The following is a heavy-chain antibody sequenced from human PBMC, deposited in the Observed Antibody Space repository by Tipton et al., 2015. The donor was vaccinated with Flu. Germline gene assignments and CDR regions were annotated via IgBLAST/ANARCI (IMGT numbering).Heavy chain of an antibody. D-gene: IGHD2-21*02. V-gene: IGHV5-51*03. CDR2: IYPDDSDI. J-gene: IGHJ4*02. CDR3: VRQNCGGDCFPDY. CDR1: GSSFSSYW. Sequence: QLVQSGAEVKKPGESLKISCKASGSSFSSYWIAWVRQMPGKGLEWMGIIYPDDSDIKYSPSFHGQVTFSADKSANAAYLQWSSLKASDTATYFCVRQNCGGDCFPDYWGQGTLVTVSS.